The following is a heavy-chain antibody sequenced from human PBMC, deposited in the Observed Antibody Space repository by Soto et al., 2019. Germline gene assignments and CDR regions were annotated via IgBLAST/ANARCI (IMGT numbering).Heavy chain of an antibody. V-gene: IGHV1-69*13. Sequence: SVKVSCKASGGTFSSYAISWVRQAPGQGLEWMGGIIPIFGTANYAQKFQGRVTITADESTSTAYMELSSLRSEDTAVYYCARADCSGGSCYLRGVWFDPWGQGTLVTVSS. CDR1: GGTFSSYA. D-gene: IGHD2-15*01. CDR3: ARADCSGGSCYLRGVWFDP. CDR2: IIPIFGTA. J-gene: IGHJ5*02.